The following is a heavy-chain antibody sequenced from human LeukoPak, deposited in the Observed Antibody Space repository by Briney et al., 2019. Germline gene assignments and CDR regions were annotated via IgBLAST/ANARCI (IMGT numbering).Heavy chain of an antibody. J-gene: IGHJ4*02. V-gene: IGHV3-7*05. CDR3: ARFSGMGSNWGRDY. D-gene: IGHD7-27*01. CDR1: GFTFSSCW. CDR2: IKQDGSET. Sequence: GGSLRLSCAASGFTFSSCWMRWVRQIPGKGLEWVANIKQDGSETHYVDSVKGRFTISRDNSKNSLFLQMNSLRAEDTAVYYCARFSGMGSNWGRDYWGQGTLVTVSS.